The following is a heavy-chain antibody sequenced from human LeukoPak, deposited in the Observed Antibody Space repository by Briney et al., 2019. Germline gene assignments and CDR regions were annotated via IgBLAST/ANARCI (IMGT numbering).Heavy chain of an antibody. V-gene: IGHV1-3*03. CDR1: GYIFINYT. D-gene: IGHD3-10*01. CDR2: INGENGNT. J-gene: IGHJ4*02. Sequence: ASVKVSCKASGYIFINYTMHWVRQAPGQRLEWMGWINGENGNTKYSQELRGRVTFTSDSSATTVYMELSSLRSEDVAVYYGAREGSSVGANDFDYWGQGTLVTVSS. CDR3: AREGSSVGANDFDY.